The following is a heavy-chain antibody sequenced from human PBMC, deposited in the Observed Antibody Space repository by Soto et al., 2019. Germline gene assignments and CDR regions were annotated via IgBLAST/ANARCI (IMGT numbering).Heavy chain of an antibody. Sequence: QVQLVQSGAEVKKPGSSVKVSCKASGGTFSSYAISWVRQAPGQGLEWMGGIIPIFGTANYAQKFQGRVTITADEATSTASVELRSLRPEDTAVNYCARPVGYYDSSGFAPNWRQGTLVTVSS. CDR1: GGTFSSYA. D-gene: IGHD3-22*01. J-gene: IGHJ4*02. CDR2: IIPIFGTA. CDR3: ARPVGYYDSSGFAPN. V-gene: IGHV1-69*01.